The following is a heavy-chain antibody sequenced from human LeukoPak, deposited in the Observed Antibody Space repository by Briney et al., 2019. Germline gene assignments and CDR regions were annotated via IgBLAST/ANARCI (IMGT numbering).Heavy chain of an antibody. V-gene: IGHV1-69*13. D-gene: IGHD2-2*01. CDR1: GGTFSSYA. Sequence: SVKVSCKASGGTFSSYAISWVRQAPGQGLEWMGGIIPIFGTANYAQKFQGRVTITADESTSTAYMELSSLRSEDTAVYYCARGVVPAALLDYYYYYGMDVWGQGTTVTVSS. J-gene: IGHJ6*02. CDR2: IIPIFGTA. CDR3: ARGVVPAALLDYYYYYGMDV.